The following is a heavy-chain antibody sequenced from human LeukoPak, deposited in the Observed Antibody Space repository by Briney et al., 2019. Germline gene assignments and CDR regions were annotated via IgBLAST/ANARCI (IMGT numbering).Heavy chain of an antibody. V-gene: IGHV3-21*01. CDR2: ISSSSSYT. Sequence: GGSLRLSCAASGFTFSSYTMNWVRQAPGKGLEWVSSISSSSSYTYYADSVKGRFTISRDNAKNSLYLQMNSLRAEDTAVYYCVRSDWFDPWGQGTLVTVSS. CDR3: VRSDWFDP. D-gene: IGHD1-26*01. J-gene: IGHJ5*02. CDR1: GFTFSSYT.